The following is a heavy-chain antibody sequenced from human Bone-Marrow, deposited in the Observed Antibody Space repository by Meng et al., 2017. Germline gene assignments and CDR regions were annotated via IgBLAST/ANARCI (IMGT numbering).Heavy chain of an antibody. CDR2: IKSGVYT. Sequence: QVQVQQWGAGLLKPSETLSLHCAVYGGSFNNYFWSWIRQPPGKGLEWIGEIKSGVYTNYNPSLKSRVDISVDKSKNQFYLSLFSVTAADTAVYYCGRDQGRELINHWGQGTLVTVSS. V-gene: IGHV4-34*01. CDR3: GRDQGRELINH. D-gene: IGHD1-7*01. CDR1: GGSFNNYF. J-gene: IGHJ4*02.